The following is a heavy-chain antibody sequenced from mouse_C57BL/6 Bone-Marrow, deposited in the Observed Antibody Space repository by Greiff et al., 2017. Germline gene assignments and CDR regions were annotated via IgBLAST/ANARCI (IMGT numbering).Heavy chain of an antibody. J-gene: IGHJ2*01. CDR3: ARWELGY. D-gene: IGHD4-1*01. CDR2: IDPSDSYT. CDR1: GYTFTSYW. V-gene: IGHV1-69*01. Sequence: QVQLQQPGAELVLPGASVKMSCKASGYTFTSYWMHWVKQRPGQGLEWIGEIDPSDSYTNYNQKFKGKSTLTVDKSSSTAYMQLSSLTSEDSAVYYCARWELGYWGQGTTLTVSS.